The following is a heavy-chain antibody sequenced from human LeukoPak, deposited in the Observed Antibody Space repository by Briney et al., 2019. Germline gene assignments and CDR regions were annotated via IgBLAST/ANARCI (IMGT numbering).Heavy chain of an antibody. Sequence: PGGSLRLSCAASGFTFSSYAMSWVRQAPGKGLEWVSAISSNGGSTYYANSVKGRFTISRDNSKNTLYLQMGSLRAEDMAVYYCARGGKIVVVPAAIDYWGQGTLVTVSS. CDR2: ISSNGGST. CDR1: GFTFSSYA. J-gene: IGHJ4*02. D-gene: IGHD2-2*01. CDR3: ARGGKIVVVPAAIDY. V-gene: IGHV3-64*01.